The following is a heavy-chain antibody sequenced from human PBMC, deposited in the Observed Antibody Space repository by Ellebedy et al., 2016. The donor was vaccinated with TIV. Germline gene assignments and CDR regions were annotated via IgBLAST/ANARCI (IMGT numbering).Heavy chain of an antibody. J-gene: IGHJ5*02. Sequence: GESLKISCAASGFTVSNSYMTWVRQAPGKGLECVSFIYSGGSTYYADSVRGRFTISRDNSKNTLYLQMNSLRADDTAVYYCARGYCSGGKCSWFDPWGQGTLVTVSS. CDR2: IYSGGST. V-gene: IGHV3-53*01. CDR3: ARGYCSGGKCSWFDP. CDR1: GFTVSNSY. D-gene: IGHD2-15*01.